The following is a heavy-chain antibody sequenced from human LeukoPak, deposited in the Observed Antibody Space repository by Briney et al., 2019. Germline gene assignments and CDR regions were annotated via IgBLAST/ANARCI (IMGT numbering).Heavy chain of an antibody. CDR3: ARRRDLYSGSYYPFDY. J-gene: IGHJ4*02. V-gene: IGHV5-51*01. CDR1: GYRFTTYW. CDR2: IFPGDSES. D-gene: IGHD1-26*01. Sequence: GESLKISCKGSGYRFTTYWIGWVRQMPGKGLEWMGSIFPGDSESKYSPSFQGQVTISADKSISTAYLQWSSLKASDTAMYYCARRRDLYSGSYYPFDYWGQGTLVTVSS.